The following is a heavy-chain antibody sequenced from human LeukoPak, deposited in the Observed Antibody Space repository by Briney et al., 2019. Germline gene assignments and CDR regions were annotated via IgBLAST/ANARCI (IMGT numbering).Heavy chain of an antibody. CDR3: ARVLTLTGRDAFDI. J-gene: IGHJ3*02. Sequence: ASVKVSCKASGYTFTGCYMHWVRQAPGQGLEWMGWINPNSGGTNYAQKFQGRVTMTRDTSISTAYMELSRLRSDDTAVYYCARVLTLTGRDAFDIWGQGTMVTVSS. D-gene: IGHD4/OR15-4a*01. V-gene: IGHV1-2*02. CDR1: GYTFTGCY. CDR2: INPNSGGT.